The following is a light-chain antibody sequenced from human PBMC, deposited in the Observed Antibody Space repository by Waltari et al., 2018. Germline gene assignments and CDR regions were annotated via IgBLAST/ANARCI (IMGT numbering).Light chain of an antibody. CDR1: SPNIGNNY. V-gene: IGLV1-51*02. CDR2: ENT. CDR3: GTWDSSLSGAV. J-gene: IGLJ7*01. Sequence: QSVLTPPPSVSAAPGPRVTIPCSGGSPNIGNNYVSWYRQFPGTAPKLLIYENTERPSGIPGRFSGSKSGTSATLDITGLQAGDEADYYCGTWDSSLSGAVFGGGTHLTVL.